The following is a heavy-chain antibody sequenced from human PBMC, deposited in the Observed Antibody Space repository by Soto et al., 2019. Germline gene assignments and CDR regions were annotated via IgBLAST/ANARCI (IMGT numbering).Heavy chain of an antibody. CDR3: AKELYGGYVWWYYYYYGMDV. CDR2: ISGSGGST. CDR1: GFTFSSYA. V-gene: IGHV3-23*01. J-gene: IGHJ6*02. D-gene: IGHD4-17*01. Sequence: PGGSLRLSCAASGFTFSSYAMSWVRQAPGKGLEWVSAISGSGGSTYYADSVKGRFTISRDNSKNTLYLQMNSLRAEDTAVYYCAKELYGGYVWWYYYYYGMDVWGQGTTVTVSS.